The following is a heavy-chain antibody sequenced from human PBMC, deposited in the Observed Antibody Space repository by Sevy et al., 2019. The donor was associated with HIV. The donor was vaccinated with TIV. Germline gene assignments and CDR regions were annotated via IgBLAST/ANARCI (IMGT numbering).Heavy chain of an antibody. Sequence: GGSLRLSCAASGFSFSQYSMNWVRRAPGKGRGGLSYISGSSGTINNAGSVKGRFTISRDNAKNSVYLQMNSLRDEDSAVYYCARVVLYYDANYCDFWGQGALVTVSS. J-gene: IGHJ4*02. CDR1: GFSFSQYS. CDR3: ARVVLYYDANYCDF. D-gene: IGHD3-22*01. V-gene: IGHV3-48*02. CDR2: ISGSSGTI.